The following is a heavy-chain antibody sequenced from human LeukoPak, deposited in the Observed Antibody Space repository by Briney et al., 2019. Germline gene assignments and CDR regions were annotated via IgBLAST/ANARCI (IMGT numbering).Heavy chain of an antibody. CDR1: GGSISSYY. V-gene: IGHV4-59*12. D-gene: IGHD2-2*01. CDR3: ARDLGGFSSDAFDI. J-gene: IGHJ3*02. CDR2: IYYSGST. Sequence: SETLSLTCTVSGGSISSYYWSWIRQPPGKGLEWIGYIYYSGSTYYNPSLKSRVTISVDTSKNQFSLKLSSVTAADTAVYYCARDLGGFSSDAFDIWGQGTMVTVSS.